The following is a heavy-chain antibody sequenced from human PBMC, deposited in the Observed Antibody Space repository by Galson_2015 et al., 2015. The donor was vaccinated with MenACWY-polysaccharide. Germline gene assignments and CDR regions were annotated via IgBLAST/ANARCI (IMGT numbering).Heavy chain of an antibody. Sequence: CAISGDSVSGNSVAWNWIRQSPSRGLEWLGRTYFRSKWYSDYAESVKSRISIKADTSKNQFSLQLNSVTPEDTAVYYCARGLAVTGYYFDYWGQRTLVTVSS. D-gene: IGHD6-19*01. CDR1: GDSVSGNSVA. V-gene: IGHV6-1*01. CDR3: ARGLAVTGYYFDY. CDR2: TYFRSKWYS. J-gene: IGHJ4*02.